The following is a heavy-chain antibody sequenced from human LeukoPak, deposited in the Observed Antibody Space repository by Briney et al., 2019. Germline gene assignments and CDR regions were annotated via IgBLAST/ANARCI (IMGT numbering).Heavy chain of an antibody. Sequence: SETLSLTCTVSGGSISSYYWSWIRQPAGKGLEWTGRIYTSGSTNYNPSLKSRVTMSVDTSKNQFSLKLSSVTAADTAVYYCARVYGSGSCNYFDYWGQGTLVTVSS. CDR3: ARVYGSGSCNYFDY. J-gene: IGHJ4*02. V-gene: IGHV4-4*07. CDR1: GGSISSYY. CDR2: IYTSGST. D-gene: IGHD3-10*01.